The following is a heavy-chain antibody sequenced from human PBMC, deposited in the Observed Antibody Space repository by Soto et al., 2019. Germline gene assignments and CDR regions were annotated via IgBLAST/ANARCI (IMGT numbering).Heavy chain of an antibody. J-gene: IGHJ4*02. CDR2: IYYSGST. CDR1: GGSISSYY. Sequence: SETLSLTCTVSGGSISSYYWSWIRQPPGKGLEWIGYIYYSGSTNYNPSLKSRVTISVDTSKSQFSLKLSSVTAADTAVYYCARGEQWLVGGGDYFDYWGQGTLVTVSS. D-gene: IGHD6-19*01. V-gene: IGHV4-59*01. CDR3: ARGEQWLVGGGDYFDY.